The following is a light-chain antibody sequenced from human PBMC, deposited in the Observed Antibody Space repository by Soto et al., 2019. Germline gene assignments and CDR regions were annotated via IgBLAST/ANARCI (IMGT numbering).Light chain of an antibody. V-gene: IGLV2-14*01. Sequence: QSVLTQPASVSGSPGQSITISCTGTSSDIGRYNFVSWYQQHPGKAPKLMVYEVTNRPSGVSNRFSGSKSGNTASLTIFGLQTEDEADYYCSSYTSVTTFSVFGTGTKLTVL. CDR3: SSYTSVTTFSV. CDR1: SSDIGRYNF. J-gene: IGLJ1*01. CDR2: EVT.